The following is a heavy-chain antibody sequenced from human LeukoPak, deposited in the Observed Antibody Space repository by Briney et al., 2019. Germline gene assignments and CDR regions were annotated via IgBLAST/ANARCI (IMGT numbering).Heavy chain of an antibody. V-gene: IGHV3-53*01. J-gene: IGHJ4*02. D-gene: IGHD3-16*01. Sequence: GGSLRLSCAASGFTVSSNYMSWVRQAPGKGLEWVSVIYSGGSTYYADSVKGRFTISRDNSKNTLYLQMNSLRAEDTAVYYCAKTNYDYVWGNFDYWGQGTLVTVSS. CDR2: IYSGGST. CDR1: GFTVSSNY. CDR3: AKTNYDYVWGNFDY.